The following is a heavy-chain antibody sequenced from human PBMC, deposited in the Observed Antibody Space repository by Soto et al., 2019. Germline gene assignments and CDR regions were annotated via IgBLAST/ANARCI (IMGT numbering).Heavy chain of an antibody. V-gene: IGHV3-30-3*01. CDR1: GFTFSSHS. J-gene: IGHJ4*02. CDR3: AREWSTSGDLDY. D-gene: IGHD3-10*01. Sequence: QVQLVESGGGVVQPGRSLRLSCAASGFTFSSHSIQWVRQAPGKGLEWVAVISYNGSIKYYADSVKGRFTISRNNSKNTASLQMNILRAEDTAVFYCAREWSTSGDLDYWGQGTQVIVSP. CDR2: ISYNGSIK.